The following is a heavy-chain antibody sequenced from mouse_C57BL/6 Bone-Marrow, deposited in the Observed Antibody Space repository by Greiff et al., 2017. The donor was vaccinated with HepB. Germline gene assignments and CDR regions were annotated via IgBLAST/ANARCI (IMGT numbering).Heavy chain of an antibody. D-gene: IGHD2-5*01. J-gene: IGHJ4*01. CDR1: GFSLSTFGMG. CDR2: IWWDDDK. CDR3: ARSAYYSNFHAMDY. V-gene: IGHV8-8*01. Sequence: QVTLKVSGPGILQPSQTLSLTCSFSGFSLSTFGMGVGWIRQPSGKGLEWLAHIWWDDDKYYNPALKSRLTISKDTSKNQVILKIANVDTADTATYYCARSAYYSNFHAMDYWGQGTSVTVSS.